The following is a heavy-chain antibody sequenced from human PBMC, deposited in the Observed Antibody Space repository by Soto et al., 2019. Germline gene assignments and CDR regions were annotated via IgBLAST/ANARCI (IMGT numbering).Heavy chain of an antibody. D-gene: IGHD2-2*02. CDR1: GGSFSGYY. CDR2: INHSGST. V-gene: IGHV4-34*01. J-gene: IGHJ3*02. CDR3: ARGPPHCSSTSCYIPPRAFDI. Sequence: SETLSLTCAVYGGSFSGYYWIWIRQPPGKGLEWIGEINHSGSTNYNPSLKSRVTISVDTSKNQFSLKLSSVTAADTAVYYCARGPPHCSSTSCYIPPRAFDIWGQGTMVTVSS.